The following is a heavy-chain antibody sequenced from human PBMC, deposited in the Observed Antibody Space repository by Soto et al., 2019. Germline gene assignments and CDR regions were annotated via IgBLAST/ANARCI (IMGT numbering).Heavy chain of an antibody. Sequence: QVHLVQSGAEVKKPGSSVKVSCKASGGSFGTYAVSWVRQAPGQGLEWMGAIIPNFGSTNYAQKFQGRLTITADESTSTAYMELSRLKSEDMAVYYCAREDSSPFYYGVDVWGQGTTVTVSS. V-gene: IGHV1-69*01. D-gene: IGHD2-2*01. CDR1: GGSFGTYA. CDR2: IIPNFGST. CDR3: AREDSSPFYYGVDV. J-gene: IGHJ6*02.